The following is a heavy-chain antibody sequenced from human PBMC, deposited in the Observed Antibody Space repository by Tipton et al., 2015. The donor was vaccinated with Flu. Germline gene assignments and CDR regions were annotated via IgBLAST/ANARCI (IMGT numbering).Heavy chain of an antibody. Sequence: SLRLSCAASGFTFSTYWMHWVRQVPGKGLVWVSRINTDGSTTNYADSVKSRFTISRDNAKNTLYLQMSSLRAEDTAVYYCARDGLIAARQADYWGQGTLVTVSS. V-gene: IGHV3-74*01. CDR3: ARDGLIAARQADY. CDR1: GFTFSTYW. CDR2: INTDGSTT. D-gene: IGHD6-6*01. J-gene: IGHJ4*02.